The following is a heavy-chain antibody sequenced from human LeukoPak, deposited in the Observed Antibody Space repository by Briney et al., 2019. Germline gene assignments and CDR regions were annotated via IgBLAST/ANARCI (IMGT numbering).Heavy chain of an antibody. V-gene: IGHV3-53*01. J-gene: IGHJ6*02. Sequence: GGSLRLSCADSGFTVSSNYMSWVRQAPGKGLEWVSVIYSGGSTYYADSVKGRFTISRDNSKNTLYLQMNSLRAEDTAVYYCARDVVVTAIHDGMDVWGQGTTVTVSS. CDR3: ARDVVVTAIHDGMDV. D-gene: IGHD2-21*02. CDR2: IYSGGST. CDR1: GFTVSSNY.